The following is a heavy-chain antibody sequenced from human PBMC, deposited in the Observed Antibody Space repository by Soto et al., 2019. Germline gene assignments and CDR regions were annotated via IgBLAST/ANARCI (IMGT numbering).Heavy chain of an antibody. CDR2: IYYSGST. CDR1: GGSTSSYY. V-gene: IGHV4-59*01. Sequence: SETLSLTCTVSGGSTSSYYWSWIRQPPGKGLEWIGYIYYSGSTNYNPSLKSRVTISVDTSKNQFSLKLSSVTAADTAVYYCARGESMATEGLNWFVPWGQGTLVSVST. CDR3: ARGESMATEGLNWFVP. J-gene: IGHJ5*02. D-gene: IGHD5-12*01.